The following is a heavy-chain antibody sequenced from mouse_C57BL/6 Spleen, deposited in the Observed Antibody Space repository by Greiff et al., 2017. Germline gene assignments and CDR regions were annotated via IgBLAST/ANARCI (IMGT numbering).Heavy chain of an antibody. J-gene: IGHJ4*01. Sequence: EVQLQESGGGLVKPGGSLKLSCAASGFTFSDYGMHWVRQAPEKGLEWVAYISSGSSTIYYADTVKGRFTISRDNAKNTLFLQMTSLRSEDTAMYYWARIKQLAPLITTVHAMDYWGQGTSVTVSS. CDR3: ARIKQLAPLITTVHAMDY. CDR2: ISSGSSTI. D-gene: IGHD1-1*01. V-gene: IGHV5-17*01. CDR1: GFTFSDYG.